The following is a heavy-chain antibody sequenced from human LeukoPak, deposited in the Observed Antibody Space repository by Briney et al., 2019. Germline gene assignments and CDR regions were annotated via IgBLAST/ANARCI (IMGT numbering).Heavy chain of an antibody. Sequence: SETLSLTCTVSGGSISSGGYYWSWIRQPPGKGLEWIGYIYHSGSTYYNPSLKSRVTISVDRSKNQFSLKLSSVTAADTAVYYCARFGSGSTSWRYYYMDVWGKGTTVTVSS. J-gene: IGHJ6*03. V-gene: IGHV4-30-2*01. CDR1: GGSISSGGYY. CDR2: IYHSGST. D-gene: IGHD2-2*01. CDR3: ARFGSGSTSWRYYYMDV.